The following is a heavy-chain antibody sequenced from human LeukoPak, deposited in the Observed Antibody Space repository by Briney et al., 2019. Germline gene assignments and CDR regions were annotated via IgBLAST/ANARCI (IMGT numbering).Heavy chain of an antibody. J-gene: IGHJ6*02. D-gene: IGHD6-6*01. CDR2: NYYSGSS. CDR1: GGSISSYY. Sequence: SETLSLTCTVSGGSISSYYWSWIRQPPGKGLEWIGYNYYSGSSNYNPSLKSRVTISVDTSKNQFSLELSSVTAADTAVYYCARLASIAAQPDYYGMDVWGQGTTVTVSS. CDR3: ARLASIAAQPDYYGMDV. V-gene: IGHV4-59*01.